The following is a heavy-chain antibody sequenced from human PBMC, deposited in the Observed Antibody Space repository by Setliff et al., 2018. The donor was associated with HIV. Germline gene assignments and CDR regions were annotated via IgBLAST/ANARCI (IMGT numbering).Heavy chain of an antibody. V-gene: IGHV4-39*07. Sequence: SETLSLTCTVSGGSISSSSYYWSWIRQPPGKGLEWIGEINHSGSTNYNPSLKSRVTISVDTSKNQFSLKLSSVTAADTAVYYCARDHEVRGVIPGSQGAFDIWGQGTMVTVSS. CDR3: ARDHEVRGVIPGSQGAFDI. CDR1: GGSISSSSYY. CDR2: INHSGST. D-gene: IGHD3-10*01. J-gene: IGHJ3*02.